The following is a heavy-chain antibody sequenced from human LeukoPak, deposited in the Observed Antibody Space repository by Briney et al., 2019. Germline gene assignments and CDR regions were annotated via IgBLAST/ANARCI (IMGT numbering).Heavy chain of an antibody. Sequence: GGSLRLSCAASGFTFSSYAMNWVRQAPGKGLEWVSAISGGGDITYYAGSVKGRFAISRDNSKNTLYLQVSSLRADDTAVYYCAKAHSGSFYSGIHWGQGTLVTVSS. J-gene: IGHJ4*02. CDR3: AKAHSGSFYSGIH. CDR2: ISGGGDIT. CDR1: GFTFSSYA. V-gene: IGHV3-23*01. D-gene: IGHD1-26*01.